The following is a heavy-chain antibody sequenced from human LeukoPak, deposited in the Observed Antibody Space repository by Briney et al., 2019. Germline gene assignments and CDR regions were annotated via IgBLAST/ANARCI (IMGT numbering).Heavy chain of an antibody. D-gene: IGHD2-2*01. CDR2: ISGSGGST. V-gene: IGHV3-23*01. Sequence: RPGGSLRLSCAASGFTFSSYAMSWVRQAPGKGLEWVSAISGSGGSTYYADSVKGRFTISRDNSKNTLYLQMNSLRAEDTAVYYCAKGYCSSTSCYYFDYWGQGTLVTVSS. CDR1: GFTFSSYA. J-gene: IGHJ4*02. CDR3: AKGYCSSTSCYYFDY.